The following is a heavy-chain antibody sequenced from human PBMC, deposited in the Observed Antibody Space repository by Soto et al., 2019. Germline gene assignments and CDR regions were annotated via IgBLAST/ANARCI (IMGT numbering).Heavy chain of an antibody. D-gene: IGHD2-15*01. V-gene: IGHV4-31*03. CDR3: ARWSSGSRQGFDP. CDR1: GGSISSGDYY. J-gene: IGHJ5*02. Sequence: QVQLQESGPGLVKPSQTLSLTCTVSGGSISSGDYYWSWIRQHPGKGLEWIGYIYYSGSTYYNPSLKSRVTKSVDTSKNQFSLKLSSVTAADTAVYYCARWSSGSRQGFDPWGQGTLVTVSS. CDR2: IYYSGST.